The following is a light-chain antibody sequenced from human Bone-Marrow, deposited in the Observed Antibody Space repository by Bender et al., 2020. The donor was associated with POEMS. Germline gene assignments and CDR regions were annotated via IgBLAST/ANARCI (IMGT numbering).Light chain of an antibody. CDR3: SSYTTTRGVV. V-gene: IGLV2-14*02. CDR1: SSDVGTYNL. Sequence: QSALTQPASVSGSPGQSITISCSGTSSDVGTYNLVSWYQHHPGKAPKLMIYEVSKRPSGVSDRFAGSRSGNTASLSVSGLQAEDEADYYCSSYTTTRGVVFGGGTKVTVL. J-gene: IGLJ2*01. CDR2: EVS.